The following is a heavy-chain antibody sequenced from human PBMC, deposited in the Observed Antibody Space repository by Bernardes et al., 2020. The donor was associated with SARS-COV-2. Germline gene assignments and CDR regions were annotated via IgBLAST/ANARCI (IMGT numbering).Heavy chain of an antibody. D-gene: IGHD6-13*01. CDR3: ARDCSSSWGFDP. Sequence: ASVKVSCKASGYTFTGYYMHWVRQAPGQGLEWMGWINPNSGGTNYAQKFQGRVTMTRDTSISTAYMELSRLRSDDTAVYYCARDCSSSWGFDPWGQGTLVTVSS. CDR2: INPNSGGT. V-gene: IGHV1-2*02. J-gene: IGHJ5*02. CDR1: GYTFTGYY.